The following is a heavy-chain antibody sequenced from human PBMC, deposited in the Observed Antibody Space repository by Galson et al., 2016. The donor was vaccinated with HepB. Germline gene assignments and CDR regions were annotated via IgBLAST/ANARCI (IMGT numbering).Heavy chain of an antibody. CDR3: SRGIVAAV. CDR1: GISVSNND. V-gene: IGHV3-53*01. D-gene: IGHD2-15*01. Sequence: SLRLSCAASGISVSNNDMSWVRQDPGKGLEWLSVIYSVCSTNYADSVKGRFTISRDNSKNTVYLQMNSLRAEDTAVYYCSRGIVAAVWGQGTLVTVSS. CDR2: IYSVCST. J-gene: IGHJ4*02.